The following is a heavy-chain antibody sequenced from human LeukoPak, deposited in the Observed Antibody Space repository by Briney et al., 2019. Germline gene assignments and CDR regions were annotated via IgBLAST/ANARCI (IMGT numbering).Heavy chain of an antibody. J-gene: IGHJ4*02. CDR3: ARKPGQDFDY. V-gene: IGHV1-2*02. CDR2: INPNSGGT. Sequence: ASVKVSCKASGYTFTGYYIHWVRQAPGQGLEWMGWINPNSGGTNYAQKFQGRVTMTTDTSISTAHMELRSLRSDDTAVYYCARKPGQDFDYWGQGTLVTVSS. CDR1: GYTFTGYY.